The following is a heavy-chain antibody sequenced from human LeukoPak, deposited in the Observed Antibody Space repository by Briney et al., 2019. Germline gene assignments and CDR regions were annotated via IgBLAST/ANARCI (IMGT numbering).Heavy chain of an antibody. V-gene: IGHV1-18*01. Sequence: SSVKVSCTASGYTFTSYGISWVRQPHGQGHELMGFITIYNSNTNYEQKLHSKVTVTTDTSTSTAYMELRSLRSDDTAVYYCARSGYRGVHGDFDYWGQGTLVTVSS. D-gene: IGHD3-22*01. CDR1: GYTFTSYG. CDR3: ARSGYRGVHGDFDY. J-gene: IGHJ4*02. CDR2: ITIYNSNT.